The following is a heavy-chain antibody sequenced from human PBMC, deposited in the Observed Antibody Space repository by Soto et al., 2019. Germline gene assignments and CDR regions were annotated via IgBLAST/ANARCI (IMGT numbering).Heavy chain of an antibody. J-gene: IGHJ4*02. Sequence: QVQLVESGGGVVQPGRSLRLSCAASGFTFSSYGMHWVRQAPGKGLEWVAVIWYDGSNKYYADSVKGRFTISRDNSKNTLYLQMNSLRAEDTAVYYCASARVPRQYGDSFDYWGQGTLVTVSS. CDR1: GFTFSSYG. CDR3: ASARVPRQYGDSFDY. D-gene: IGHD4-17*01. V-gene: IGHV3-33*01. CDR2: IWYDGSNK.